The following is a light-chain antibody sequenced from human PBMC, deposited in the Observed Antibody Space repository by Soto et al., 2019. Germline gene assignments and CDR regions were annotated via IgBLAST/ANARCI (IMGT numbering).Light chain of an antibody. CDR1: SSDVGGYNY. J-gene: IGLJ1*01. V-gene: IGLV2-8*01. CDR3: SSYAGRSTSYV. CDR2: DVS. Sequence: QSALTQPPSASGSPGQSVTISCTGTSSDVGGYNYVSWYQQHPGKAPKLMIYDVSKRPSGVPDRFSGSKSGNTASLTVSGRQAEDEADDCCSSYAGRSTSYVFGTGSKVTVL.